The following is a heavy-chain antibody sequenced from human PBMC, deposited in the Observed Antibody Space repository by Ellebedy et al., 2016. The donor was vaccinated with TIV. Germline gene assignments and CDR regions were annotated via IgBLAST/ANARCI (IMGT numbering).Heavy chain of an antibody. CDR3: VREGDFDI. J-gene: IGHJ3*02. CDR2: IHSSGSD. V-gene: IGHV4-31*03. Sequence: MPSETLSLTCIVSGVSISSGGYFWSWIRQPPGKGLEWIGNIHSSGSDYYNPSPESRVTISVDMSTNQFSLKLSSVTAADTAVYYCVREGDFDIWGQGTMVTVSS. D-gene: IGHD2-21*02. CDR1: GVSISSGGYF.